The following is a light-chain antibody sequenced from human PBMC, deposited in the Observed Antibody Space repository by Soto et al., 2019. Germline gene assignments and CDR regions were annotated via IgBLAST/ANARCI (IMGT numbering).Light chain of an antibody. CDR3: FSYTYSGARF. CDR1: SRDVGGHKY. CDR2: DVN. J-gene: IGLJ7*01. Sequence: QSALTQPASVSGSPGQSITISCTGASRDVGGHKYVSWYQQNPGKAPKLVIYDVNNRPSGVSHRFSGSKSGSTASLTISGLQAEDEADYYCFSYTYSGARFFGGGTQLTVL. V-gene: IGLV2-14*01.